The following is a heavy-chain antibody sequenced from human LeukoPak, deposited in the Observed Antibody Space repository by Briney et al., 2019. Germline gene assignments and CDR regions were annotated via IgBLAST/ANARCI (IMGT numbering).Heavy chain of an antibody. V-gene: IGHV3-66*02. J-gene: IGHJ4*02. CDR1: EFTVSSNY. CDR3: ARGPPPLDY. CDR2: IYSGGST. Sequence: PGGSLRLSCAASEFTVSSNYMSWVRQAPGKGLEWVSVIYSGGSTYYADSVKGRFTISRDNSKNTLYLQVNSLRAEDTAVYYCARGPPPLDYWGQGTLVTVSS.